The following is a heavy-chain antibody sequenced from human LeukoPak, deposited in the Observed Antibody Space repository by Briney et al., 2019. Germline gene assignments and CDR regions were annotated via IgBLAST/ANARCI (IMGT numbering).Heavy chain of an antibody. CDR1: RFTASSNS. J-gene: IGHJ4*02. V-gene: IGHV3-53*01. Sequence: PGGSLRLSCAASRFTASSNSVSSGRQAPGKGLEWVSLIYGGGSTYYAASVKGRFTISRDNSKNTPYRQMTSVRTEDTAVYYCARHSGNSGSYYFDYWGQGTLVTVSS. CDR3: ARHSGNSGSYYFDY. CDR2: IYGGGST. D-gene: IGHD5-12*01.